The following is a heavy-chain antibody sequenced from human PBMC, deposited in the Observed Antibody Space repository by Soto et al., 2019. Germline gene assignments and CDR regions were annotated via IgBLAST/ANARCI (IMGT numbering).Heavy chain of an antibody. J-gene: IGHJ4*02. V-gene: IGHV3-23*01. CDR1: RFTFNSYA. D-gene: IGHD2-8*01. Sequence: PGGSLSLSCAASRFTFNSYAMSWVRQAPGNGLEWVSVISASGDSTFYVDSVKGRFTISRDNSKNTLYLQMSSLRVEDTAVYYCAKESTPHVGYCFNGVCYNDYWGQGTLVTVSS. CDR3: AKESTPHVGYCFNGVCYNDY. CDR2: ISASGDST.